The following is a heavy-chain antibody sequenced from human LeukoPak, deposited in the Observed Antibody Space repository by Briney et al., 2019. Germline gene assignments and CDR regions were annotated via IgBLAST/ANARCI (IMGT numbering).Heavy chain of an antibody. CDR1: GFTFSSYA. V-gene: IGHV3-30-3*01. CDR2: ISYDGSNK. D-gene: IGHD5-12*01. J-gene: IGHJ4*02. Sequence: GRSLRLSCAASGFTFSSYAMHWVRQAPGKGLEWVAVISYDGSNKYYADSVKGRFTISRDNSKNTLYLQMNSLRAEDTAVYYCARAFGVGSGLGYFDYWGQGTLVTVSS. CDR3: ARAFGVGSGLGYFDY.